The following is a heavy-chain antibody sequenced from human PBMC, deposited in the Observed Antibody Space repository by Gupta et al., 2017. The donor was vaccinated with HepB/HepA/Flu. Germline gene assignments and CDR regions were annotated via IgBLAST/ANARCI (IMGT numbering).Heavy chain of an antibody. CDR2: IKSKTDGGTT. J-gene: IGHJ6*02. D-gene: IGHD1-26*01. CDR3: TTDRKWELLGGMDV. Sequence: EVQLVESGGGLVKPGGPLGLSCAASGFTFITAWMSWVRQATGKGLEWVGRIKSKTDGGTTDYAAPVKGRFTISRDDSKNTLYPQMKSLKTEDTAVYYCTTDRKWELLGGMDVWGQGTTVTVYS. CDR1: GFTFITAW. V-gene: IGHV3-15*01.